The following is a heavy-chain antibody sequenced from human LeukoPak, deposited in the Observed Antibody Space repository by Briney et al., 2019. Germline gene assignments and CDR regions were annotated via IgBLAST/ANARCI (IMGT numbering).Heavy chain of an antibody. V-gene: IGHV1-18*01. D-gene: IGHD6-13*01. J-gene: IGHJ4*02. Sequence: ASVKVSCKASGYTFTSYGISWVRQAPGQGLEWMGWISAYNGNTNYAQKLQGRVTMTTDTSTSTAYMELRSLRSDDTAVYYCASQASSSWYGYFDYWGQGTLVTVSS. CDR1: GYTFTSYG. CDR3: ASQASSSWYGYFDY. CDR2: ISAYNGNT.